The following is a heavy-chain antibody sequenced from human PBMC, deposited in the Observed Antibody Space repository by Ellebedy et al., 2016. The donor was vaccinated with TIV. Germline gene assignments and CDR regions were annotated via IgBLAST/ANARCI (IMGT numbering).Heavy chain of an antibody. CDR2: ISGSGGST. V-gene: IGHV3-23*01. D-gene: IGHD3-10*01. CDR3: ARVAASKQYYYGSGNCMDV. CDR1: GFTFSSYA. Sequence: GESLKISXAASGFTFSSYAMSWVRQAPGKGLEWVSAISGSGGSTYYADSVKGRFTISRDNSKNTLYLQMNSLRAEDTAVYYCARVAASKQYYYGSGNCMDVWGQGTTVTVSS. J-gene: IGHJ6*02.